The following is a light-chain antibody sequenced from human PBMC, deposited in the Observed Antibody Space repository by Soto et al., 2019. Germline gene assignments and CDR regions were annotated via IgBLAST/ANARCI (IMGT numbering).Light chain of an antibody. CDR2: AAS. Sequence: DLQMTQSPSSLSASVGDRVTITCRASQSISSYLNWYQQKPGKAPKLLICAASSLQSGVPSRFSGSGSGTDFTLTISSLQPEDFATYYCQQSYSTPRTFGQGTKLEIK. J-gene: IGKJ2*02. CDR3: QQSYSTPRT. CDR1: QSISSY. V-gene: IGKV1-39*01.